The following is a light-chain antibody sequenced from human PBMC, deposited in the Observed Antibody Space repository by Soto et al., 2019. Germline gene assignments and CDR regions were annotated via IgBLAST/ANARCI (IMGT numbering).Light chain of an antibody. CDR2: GAS. Sequence: EIVLTQSPGTLSLSPGEGATLSCRSSQDIGTNYLAWYQQKPGQAPRLLIFGASSRASGVPGRFSGSGSVTDFTLTISRLEPEDSAVYYCQQFVNSPYMYTFGQGTKLEI. J-gene: IGKJ2*01. CDR1: QDIGTNY. CDR3: QQFVNSPYMYT. V-gene: IGKV3-20*01.